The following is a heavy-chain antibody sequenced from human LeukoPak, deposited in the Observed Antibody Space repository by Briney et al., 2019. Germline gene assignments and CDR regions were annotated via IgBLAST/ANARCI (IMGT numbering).Heavy chain of an antibody. CDR1: GGSISSYY. J-gene: IGHJ4*02. D-gene: IGHD1-26*01. CDR2: IYYSGST. Sequence: PSETLSLTCTVSGGSISSYYWSWIRQPPGKGLEWIGYIYYSGSTNYNPSLKSRVTISIDTSKNQFSLKLSSVTAADTAMYYCARHTGKWRSLDYWGQGTVVTVSS. CDR3: ARHTGKWRSLDY. V-gene: IGHV4-59*08.